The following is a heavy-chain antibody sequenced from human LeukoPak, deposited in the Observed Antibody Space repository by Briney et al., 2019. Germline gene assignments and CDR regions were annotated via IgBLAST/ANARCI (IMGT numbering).Heavy chain of an antibody. CDR2: ISAYNGNT. D-gene: IGHD2-2*01. Sequence: APVKVSCKASGYTFTNYGIAWVRQAPGQGLEWMGWISAYNGNTNYAQKVQGRVTMTADTSTSASTSAAYMELRSLTSDDTAVYYCARVGSYCTSTSCFDYWGQGTLVTVSS. CDR3: ARVGSYCTSTSCFDY. CDR1: GYTFTNYG. V-gene: IGHV1-18*01. J-gene: IGHJ4*02.